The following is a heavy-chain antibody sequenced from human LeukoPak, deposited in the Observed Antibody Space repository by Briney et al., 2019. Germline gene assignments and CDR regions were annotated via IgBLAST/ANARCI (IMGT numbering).Heavy chain of an antibody. V-gene: IGHV3-48*01. CDR3: VRIQGIVGSY. CDR2: ISSYDSSTI. Sequence: GGSLRLSCAASGFTLRSYSMNWVRQAPRKGLEWVSYISSYDSSTIYYADSVKGRFTISRDNAKNSLYLQMSSLRAEDTAVYYCVRIQGIVGSYWGQGTLVTVSP. CDR1: GFTLRSYS. J-gene: IGHJ4*02. D-gene: IGHD1-26*01.